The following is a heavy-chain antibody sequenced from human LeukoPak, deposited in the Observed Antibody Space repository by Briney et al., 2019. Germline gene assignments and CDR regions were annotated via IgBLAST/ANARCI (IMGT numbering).Heavy chain of an antibody. J-gene: IGHJ6*02. CDR1: GFTFSSYA. V-gene: IGHV3-23*01. Sequence: LGGSLRLSCAASGFTFSSYAMSWVRQAPGKGLEWVSGISGSGGSTYYADSVKGRFTISRDNSKNTLYLQMNSLSAEDTAVYYCAKDLSPLYYYYGMDVWGQGTTVTVSS. CDR2: ISGSGGST. CDR3: AKDLSPLYYYYGMDV.